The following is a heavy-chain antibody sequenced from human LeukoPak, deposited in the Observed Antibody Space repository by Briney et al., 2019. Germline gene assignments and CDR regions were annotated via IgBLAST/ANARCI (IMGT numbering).Heavy chain of an antibody. V-gene: IGHV3-48*03. CDR1: GFTFSSYE. Sequence: GGSLRPSCAASGFTFSSYEMNWVRQAPGKGLEWVSYISSSGSTIYYADSVKGRFTLSRDNSKSALYLQMNSLRAEDTAVYYCAREKGDSGSYYADWGQGTLVTVSS. CDR3: AREKGDSGSYYAD. J-gene: IGHJ4*02. CDR2: ISSSGSTI. D-gene: IGHD1-26*01.